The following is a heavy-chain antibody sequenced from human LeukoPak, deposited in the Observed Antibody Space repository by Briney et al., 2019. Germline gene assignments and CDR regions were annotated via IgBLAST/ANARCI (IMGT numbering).Heavy chain of an antibody. CDR1: GFTFDDYA. D-gene: IGHD3-9*01. J-gene: IGHJ6*02. CDR2: ISWNSGSI. Sequence: SLRLSCAASGFTFDDYAMHWVRQAPGKGLEWVSGISWNSGSIGYADSVKGRFTISRDNAKNSLYLQMNSLRAEDTALYYCAKADYDILTGSYRFGMDVWGQGTTVTVSS. CDR3: AKADYDILTGSYRFGMDV. V-gene: IGHV3-9*01.